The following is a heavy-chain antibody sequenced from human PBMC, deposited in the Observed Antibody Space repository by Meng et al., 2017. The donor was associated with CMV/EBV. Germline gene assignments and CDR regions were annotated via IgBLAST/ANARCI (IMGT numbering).Heavy chain of an antibody. V-gene: IGHV3-30-3*01. J-gene: IGHJ6*02. CDR3: ARDWYCSSTSCLYYYYYYGMDV. Sequence: GGSLRLSCAASGFTFSSYAIHWVRQAPGKGLEWEAVISYDGSNKYYTDSVRGRFTISRDNSKNTVYLQMNSLRAEDTAVYYCARDWYCSSTSCLYYYYYYGMDVWGQGTTVTVSS. CDR2: ISYDGSNK. CDR1: GFTFSSYA. D-gene: IGHD2-2*01.